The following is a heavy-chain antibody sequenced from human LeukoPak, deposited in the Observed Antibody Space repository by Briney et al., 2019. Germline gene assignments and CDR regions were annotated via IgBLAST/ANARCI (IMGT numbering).Heavy chain of an antibody. V-gene: IGHV3-21*01. Sequence: GGSLRLSCAASGFTFSSYSMNWVRQAPGKGLEWVSSISRSSSYIYYADSVKGRFTISRDNAKNSLYLQMNSLRAEDTAVYYCARDGYNWNLGAFDIWGQRTIVTVSS. CDR3: ARDGYNWNLGAFDI. D-gene: IGHD1-20*01. CDR2: ISRSSSYI. CDR1: GFTFSSYS. J-gene: IGHJ3*02.